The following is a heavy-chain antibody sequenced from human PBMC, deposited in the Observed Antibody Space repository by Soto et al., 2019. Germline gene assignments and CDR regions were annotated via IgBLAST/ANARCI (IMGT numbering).Heavy chain of an antibody. D-gene: IGHD2-2*01. CDR2: ISKSDYT. J-gene: IGHJ4*02. CDR1: GFAFNNYG. V-gene: IGHV3-21*01. CDR3: AREDSIIIPAVSDF. Sequence: GGSLRLSCTVSGFAFNNYGINWVRQAPGKGLEWVSSISKSDYTYYSDSVKGRFTISRDNAKNSVPLQMNTLRVEDTAVYYCAREDSIIIPAVSDFWGQGTLVTVSS.